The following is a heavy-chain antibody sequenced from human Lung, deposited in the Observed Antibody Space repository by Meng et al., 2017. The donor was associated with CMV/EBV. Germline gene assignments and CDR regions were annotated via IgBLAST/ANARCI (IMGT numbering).Heavy chain of an antibody. Sequence: QLLLQESGPRLVQPSEPLSLTFTVSGGSISSSSYYWAWIRQPPGEGLEWIGSVFYSGTTYYTSSLKRRVSISVDTSKNQFSLKLSSVTAADTAVYYCARHHHSPTFDYWGQGTLVTVSS. CDR3: ARHHHSPTFDY. J-gene: IGHJ4*02. V-gene: IGHV4-39*01. D-gene: IGHD1-14*01. CDR2: VFYSGTT. CDR1: GGSISSSSYY.